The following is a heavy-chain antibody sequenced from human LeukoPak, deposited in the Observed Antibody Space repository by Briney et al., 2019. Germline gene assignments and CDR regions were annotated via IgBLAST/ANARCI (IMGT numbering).Heavy chain of an antibody. CDR1: GYTFTSYG. CDR2: ISAYNGNT. D-gene: IGHD3-9*01. CDR3: ARGLNLLRYFDWWAGDDAFAI. Sequence: ASVKVSCKASGYTFTSYGISWARQAPGQGLEWMGWISAYNGNTNYAQKLQGRVTMTTDTSTSTAYMELRSLRSDDTAVYYCARGLNLLRYFDWWAGDDAFAIWGQGTMVTVSS. V-gene: IGHV1-18*01. J-gene: IGHJ3*02.